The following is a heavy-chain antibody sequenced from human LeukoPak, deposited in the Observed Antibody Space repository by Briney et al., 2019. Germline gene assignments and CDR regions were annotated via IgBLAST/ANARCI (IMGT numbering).Heavy chain of an antibody. CDR3: ARGAYYYDSSGYPAFDI. J-gene: IGHJ3*02. Sequence: GGSLRLSCAASGFTVSSNYVSWVRQAPGKGLEWVSVIYSGGSTYYADSVKGRFTISRHNSKNTLYLQMNSLRAEDTAVYYCARGAYYYDSSGYPAFDIWGQGTMVTVSS. CDR1: GFTVSSNY. CDR2: IYSGGST. V-gene: IGHV3-53*04. D-gene: IGHD3-22*01.